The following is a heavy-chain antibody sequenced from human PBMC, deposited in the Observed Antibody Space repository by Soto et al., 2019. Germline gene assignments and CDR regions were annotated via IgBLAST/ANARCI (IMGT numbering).Heavy chain of an antibody. J-gene: IGHJ6*02. Sequence: PGGSLRLSCASSGFTFSSYGMHLVRQAPGKGLEWVAVIWYDGSNKYYADSVKGRFTISRDNSKNTLYLQMNSLRAEDTAVYYCARPLAVAGKRYYYYGMDVWGQGTTVTVSS. CDR2: IWYDGSNK. CDR3: ARPLAVAGKRYYYYGMDV. CDR1: GFTFSSYG. V-gene: IGHV3-33*01. D-gene: IGHD6-19*01.